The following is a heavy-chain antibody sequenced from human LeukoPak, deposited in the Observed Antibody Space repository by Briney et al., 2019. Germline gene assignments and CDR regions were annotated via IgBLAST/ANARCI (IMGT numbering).Heavy chain of an antibody. CDR2: ITTSDGNT. CDR1: GFTFSSYT. J-gene: IGHJ6*02. D-gene: IGHD5-12*01. Sequence: GSLRLSCAASGFTFSSYTMSWVRQAPGKGLEWVSTITTSDGNTYYADSVKGRFTVSRDNSKNTLFLQMNSLRAEDTAVYYCAKDEVATINEYYYYYYGMDVWGQGTTVTVSS. CDR3: AKDEVATINEYYYYYYGMDV. V-gene: IGHV3-23*01.